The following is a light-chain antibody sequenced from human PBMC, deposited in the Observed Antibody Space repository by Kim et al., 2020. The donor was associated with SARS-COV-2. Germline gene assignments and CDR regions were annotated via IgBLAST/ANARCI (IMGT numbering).Light chain of an antibody. Sequence: QSALTQPASVSGSPGQAITISCSGTSSDIGGYNYVSWYQRHPGKAPKVMIYDVNIRPSGVSNRFSGSKSGNTASLTISGLQAEDEADYYCSSYTNSNNVIFGGGTQLTVL. J-gene: IGLJ2*01. CDR3: SSYTNSNNVI. CDR1: SSDIGGYNY. V-gene: IGLV2-14*03. CDR2: DVN.